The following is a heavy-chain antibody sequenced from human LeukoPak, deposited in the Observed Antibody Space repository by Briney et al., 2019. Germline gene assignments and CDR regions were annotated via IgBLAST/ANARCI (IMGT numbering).Heavy chain of an antibody. V-gene: IGHV5-51*01. CDR3: ARRGSSIAARPADY. J-gene: IGHJ4*02. CDR1: GYSFTNYW. CDR2: IYPGDSDT. D-gene: IGHD6-6*01. Sequence: GESLKISCKGSGYSFTNYWIAWVRQMPGKGLEWMGIIYPGDSDTTYSPSFQGQVTISADKSISTAYLQWSSLKASDTAMYYCARRGSSIAARPADYWGQGTLVTVSS.